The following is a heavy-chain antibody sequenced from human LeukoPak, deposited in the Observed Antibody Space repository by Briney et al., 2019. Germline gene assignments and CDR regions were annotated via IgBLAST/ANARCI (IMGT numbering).Heavy chain of an antibody. CDR3: ARGFYYDSSGTFGY. J-gene: IGHJ4*02. CDR2: ISGSGGST. V-gene: IGHV3-23*01. D-gene: IGHD3-22*01. Sequence: PGGSLRLSCAASGFTFSSYAMSWVRPAPGKGLEWISAISGSGGSTYYADSVKGRFTISRDNSKNTLYLQMNSLRAEDTAVYYCARGFYYDSSGTFGYWGQGTLVTVSS. CDR1: GFTFSSYA.